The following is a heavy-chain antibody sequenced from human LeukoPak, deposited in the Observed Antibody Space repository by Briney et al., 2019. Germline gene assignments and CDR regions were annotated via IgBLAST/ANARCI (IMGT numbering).Heavy chain of an antibody. CDR3: ARDEYDYYYYYGMDV. J-gene: IGHJ6*02. CDR2: IWYDGSNK. V-gene: IGHV3-33*01. Sequence: GGSLRLSCAASGSTFSSYGMHWVRQAPGKGLEWVAVIWYDGSNKYYADSVKGRFTISRDNSKNTLYLQMNSLRAEDTAVYYCARDEYDYYYYYGMDVWGQGTTVTVSS. CDR1: GSTFSSYG. D-gene: IGHD2/OR15-2a*01.